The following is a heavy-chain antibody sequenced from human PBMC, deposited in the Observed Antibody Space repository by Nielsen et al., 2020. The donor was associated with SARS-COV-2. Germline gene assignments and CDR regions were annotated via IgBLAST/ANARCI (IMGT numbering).Heavy chain of an antibody. CDR3: ARGIRAYYYDSSGYYPYYYYGMDV. J-gene: IGHJ6*02. Sequence: WLRQPPGKGLERVANIKQDGSEKYYVDSVKGRFTISRDNAKNSLYLQMNSLRAEDTAVYYCARGIRAYYYDSSGYYPYYYYGMDVWGQGTTVTVSS. CDR2: IKQDGSEK. D-gene: IGHD3-22*01. V-gene: IGHV3-7*04.